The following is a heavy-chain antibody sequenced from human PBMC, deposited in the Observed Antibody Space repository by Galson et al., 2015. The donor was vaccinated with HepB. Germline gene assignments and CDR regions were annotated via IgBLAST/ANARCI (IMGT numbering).Heavy chain of an antibody. CDR3: ARRPGAFDI. Sequence: ETLSLTCTVSGGSISPYYWTWIRQPPGKGLEWIGYIYYSGSTNYNPSLRSRVTISVDTSKNQFSLRVTSVTAADTAVYYCARRPGAFDIWGQGTMVTVSS. V-gene: IGHV4-59*01. CDR1: GGSISPYY. J-gene: IGHJ3*02. CDR2: IYYSGST.